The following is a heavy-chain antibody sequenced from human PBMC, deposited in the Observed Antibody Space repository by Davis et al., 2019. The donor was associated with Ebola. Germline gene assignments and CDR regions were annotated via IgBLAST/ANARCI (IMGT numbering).Heavy chain of an antibody. CDR1: GFTFSNFW. CDR2: IKQDGSEK. V-gene: IGHV3-7*01. CDR3: ATAGQISGWGEFVDY. Sequence: PSETLSLTCAASGFTFSNFWMNWVRQAPGKGLEWVANIKQDGSEKHYVDSVKGRFTISRDNAKNSLYLQMNSLRAEDTAVYYCATAGQISGWGEFVDYWGQGTLVTVSS. J-gene: IGHJ4*02. D-gene: IGHD6-19*01.